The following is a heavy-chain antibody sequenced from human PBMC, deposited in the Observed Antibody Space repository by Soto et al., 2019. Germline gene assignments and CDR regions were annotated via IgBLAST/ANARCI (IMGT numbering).Heavy chain of an antibody. CDR3: ARHVIAAAGPHFDY. V-gene: IGHV4-34*01. CDR2: INHSGST. CDR1: GGSFSGYY. Sequence: SETLSLTCAVYGGSFSGYYWTWIRQPPGTGLEWIGEINHSGSTNYNPSLKSRVTISVDTSKNQFSLKLSSVTAADTAVYYCARHVIAAAGPHFDYWGQGTLVTVSS. J-gene: IGHJ4*02. D-gene: IGHD6-13*01.